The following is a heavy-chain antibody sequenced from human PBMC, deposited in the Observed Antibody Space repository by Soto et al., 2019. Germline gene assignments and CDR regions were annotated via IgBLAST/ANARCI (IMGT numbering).Heavy chain of an antibody. CDR2: ISSNGDST. Sequence: PGGSLRLSCSASGFTVSMFSMHWVRQAPGKGLEYVPGISSNGDSTYYADSVKGRFTISRDNSKNTLYLQMSSLRAVDTAVYYCVHPRSTVQIPPTWGQGTLVTVSS. CDR3: VHPRSTVQIPPT. CDR1: GFTVSMFS. J-gene: IGHJ5*02. V-gene: IGHV3-64D*06. D-gene: IGHD4-17*01.